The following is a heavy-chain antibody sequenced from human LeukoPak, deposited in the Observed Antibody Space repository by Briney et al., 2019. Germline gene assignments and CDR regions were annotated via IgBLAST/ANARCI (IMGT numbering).Heavy chain of an antibody. V-gene: IGHV3-66*01. D-gene: IGHD3-10*02. CDR2: IYSGGGA. CDR1: GCTVTSNY. Sequence: GGSLRPSCAASGCTVTSNYMSWVRQAPGKGLEWVSIIYSGGGAYYADSVKSRFTISKDNSRNTLFLQMNSLRAEDTGMYYCARVFPPNWFDPWGEGTLVTVSS. CDR3: ARVFPPNWFDP. J-gene: IGHJ5*02.